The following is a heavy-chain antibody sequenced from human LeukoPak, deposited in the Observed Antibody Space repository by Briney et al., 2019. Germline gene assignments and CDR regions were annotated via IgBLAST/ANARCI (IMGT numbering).Heavy chain of an antibody. J-gene: IGHJ3*02. CDR1: GFTFSIYW. V-gene: IGHV3-74*01. Sequence: PGGSLRLSCAASGFTFSIYWMYWVRQAPGKGLMWVSRCDSDGSGTTYVDSVKGRFTVSRDNAKSTLYLQMSSLRAGDTAVYYRARLREAAFDIWGQGTMVTVSS. CDR2: CDSDGSGT. CDR3: ARLREAAFDI. D-gene: IGHD1-26*01.